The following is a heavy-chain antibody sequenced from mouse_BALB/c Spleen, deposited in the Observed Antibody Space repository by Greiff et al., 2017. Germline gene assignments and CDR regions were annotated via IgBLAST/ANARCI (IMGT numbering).Heavy chain of an antibody. CDR1: GFTFSSYY. CDR2: INSNGGST. Sequence: DVMLVESGGGLVKLGGSLKLSCAASGFTFSSYYMSWVRQTPEKRLELVAAINSNGGSTYYPDTVKGRFTISRDNAKNTLYLQMSSLKSEDTALFYCARQNYYYGSSLFAYWGQGTLVTVSA. CDR3: ARQNYYYGSSLFAY. J-gene: IGHJ3*01. V-gene: IGHV5-6-2*01. D-gene: IGHD1-1*01.